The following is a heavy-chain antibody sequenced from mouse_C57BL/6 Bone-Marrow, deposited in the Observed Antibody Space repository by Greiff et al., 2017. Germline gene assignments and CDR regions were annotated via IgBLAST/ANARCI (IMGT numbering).Heavy chain of an antibody. CDR2: IYPRSGNT. V-gene: IGHV1-81*01. Sequence: QVQLQQSGAELVRPGASVKLSCKASGYTFTSYGISWVKQRTGQGLEWIGEIYPRSGNTNYNEKFKGKATLTADKSSSTAYMELSSLTSEDSAVYFCARLRFRRSWYFDFWRTATTVTVSS. J-gene: IGHJ1*03. CDR3: ARLRFRRSWYFDF. CDR1: GYTFTSYG.